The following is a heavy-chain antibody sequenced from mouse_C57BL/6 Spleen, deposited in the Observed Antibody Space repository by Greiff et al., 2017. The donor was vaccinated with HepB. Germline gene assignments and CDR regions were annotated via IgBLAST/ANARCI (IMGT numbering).Heavy chain of an antibody. J-gene: IGHJ2*01. CDR1: GYTFTSYW. Sequence: QVQLQQPGAELVKPGASVKMSCKASGYTFTSYWITWVKQRPGQGLEWIGDIYPGSGSTNYNEKFKSKATLTVDTSSSTAYMQLSSLTSEASAVYYCAREDYYGSSFNFDYWGQGTTLTVSS. D-gene: IGHD1-1*01. CDR3: AREDYYGSSFNFDY. CDR2: IYPGSGST. V-gene: IGHV1-55*01.